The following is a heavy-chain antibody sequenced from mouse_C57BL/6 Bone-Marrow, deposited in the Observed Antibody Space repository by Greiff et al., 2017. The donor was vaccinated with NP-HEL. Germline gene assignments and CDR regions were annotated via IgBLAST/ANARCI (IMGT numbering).Heavy chain of an antibody. CDR1: GFPLRTPGKG. CDR3: ARRGNYYGSSLFFDY. D-gene: IGHD1-1*01. Sequence: QVTLKESGPGILQSSQILSLTRSFFGFPLRTPGKGVSWIRQPSGTGLEWLEHSYWDDDKRYNPSLKSRLTSSKDTTRNPVFLKITSVDTADTSTCNCARRGNYYGSSLFFDYWGQGTTLTVSS. J-gene: IGHJ2*01. V-gene: IGHV8-12*01. CDR2: SYWDDDK.